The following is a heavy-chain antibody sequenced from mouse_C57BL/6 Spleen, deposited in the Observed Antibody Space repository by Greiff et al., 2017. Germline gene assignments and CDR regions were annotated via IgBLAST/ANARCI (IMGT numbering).Heavy chain of an antibody. CDR3: ARFLYSDYFDY. CDR2: IDPSDSET. Sequence: QVQLQQPGAELVRPGSSVKLSCKASGYTFTSYWMHWVKQRPIQGLEWIGNIDPSDSETHYNQKFKDKATLTVDKSSSTAYLQLSSLPSEDSAVYYCARFLYSDYFDYLGPGTPLTVSS. J-gene: IGHJ2*01. D-gene: IGHD2-1*01. CDR1: GYTFTSYW. V-gene: IGHV1-52*01.